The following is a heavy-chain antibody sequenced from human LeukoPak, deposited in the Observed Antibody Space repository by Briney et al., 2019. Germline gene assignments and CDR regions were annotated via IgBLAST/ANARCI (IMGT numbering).Heavy chain of an antibody. CDR3: ARARYSTGWVDY. J-gene: IGHJ4*02. CDR2: ISSTGST. Sequence: SETLSLTCTVSGGSVRSVDDYWNWIRQAPEKGLEWRGHISSTGSTNYNPSLKSRVTISVDTSKNQFSLKLSSVTAADTAFYYCARARYSTGWVDYWGQGTLVTVSS. V-gene: IGHV4-61*08. D-gene: IGHD2-8*02. CDR1: GGSVRSVDDY.